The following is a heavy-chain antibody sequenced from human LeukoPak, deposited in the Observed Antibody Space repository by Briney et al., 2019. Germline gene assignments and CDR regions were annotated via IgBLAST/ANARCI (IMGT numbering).Heavy chain of an antibody. CDR2: IYYSGST. D-gene: IGHD3-10*02. CDR3: ATDVRGLVPYYFDF. Sequence: SDTLSLTCAVSGGSISSYYWNWIRQPPGKGLEWIGYIYYSGSTNYNPSLKSRVTISIDTSKNQLSLQLTSVTAADTAVYYCATDVRGLVPYYFDFWGQGTLVTVSS. CDR1: GGSISSYY. J-gene: IGHJ4*02. V-gene: IGHV4-59*07.